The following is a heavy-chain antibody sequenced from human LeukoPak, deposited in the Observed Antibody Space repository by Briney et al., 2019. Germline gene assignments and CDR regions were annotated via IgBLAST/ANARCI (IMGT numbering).Heavy chain of an antibody. CDR1: GYTFTGYY. J-gene: IGHJ4*02. CDR3: ARAIHCTNGVCFSFDY. D-gene: IGHD2-8*01. CDR2: INPNSGGT. V-gene: IGHV1-2*06. Sequence: ASVRVSCKASGYTFTGYYMHWVRQAPEQGLEWMGRINPNSGGTNYAQKFQGRVTMTRDTSISTAYMELSRLRSDDTAVYYCARAIHCTNGVCFSFDYWGQGTLVTVSS.